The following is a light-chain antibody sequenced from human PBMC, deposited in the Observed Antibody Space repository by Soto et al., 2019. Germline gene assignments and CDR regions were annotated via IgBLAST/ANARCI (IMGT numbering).Light chain of an antibody. V-gene: IGKV3-11*01. J-gene: IGKJ5*01. CDR3: QQRSNWPST. CDR1: QSVSSY. Sequence: EIVLTQSQATLSLSPGERATLSCSATQSVSSYLAWYQQKPGQAPRLLIYDASNRATGIPARFSGSGSGTDFTLTISSLEPEDFAVYYCQQRSNWPSTFGQGTRLEIK. CDR2: DAS.